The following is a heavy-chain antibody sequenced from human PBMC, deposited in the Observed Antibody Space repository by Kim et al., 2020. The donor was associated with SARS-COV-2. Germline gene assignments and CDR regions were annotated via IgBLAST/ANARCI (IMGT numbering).Heavy chain of an antibody. Sequence: SETLSLTCTVSGGSISGASYYWSWIRQYPGKGLEWLGYIYYTGDSYNNPSLKSRIVISVDTSKNQFSLKLSSLTASDTAVYYCARRAGVGGYYPFDYWV. CDR1: GGSISGASYY. D-gene: IGHD3-10*01. CDR2: IYYTGDS. V-gene: IGHV4-31*03. J-gene: IGHJ4*01. CDR3: ARRAGVGGYYPFDY.